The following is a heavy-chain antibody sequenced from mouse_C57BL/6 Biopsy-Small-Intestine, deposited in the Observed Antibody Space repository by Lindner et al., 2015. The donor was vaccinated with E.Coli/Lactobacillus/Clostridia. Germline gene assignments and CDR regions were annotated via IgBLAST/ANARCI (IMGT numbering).Heavy chain of an antibody. J-gene: IGHJ4*01. D-gene: IGHD2-14*01. CDR3: TLGDREGYYYAMDY. CDR1: DFNIKDDY. V-gene: IGHV14-4*01. Sequence: EVQLQESGAELVRPGASVKLSCTAPDFNIKDDYMHWVKQRPEQGLEWIGWIDPENGDTEYGSKFQGKATITADTSSNTAYLQLSSLTSEDTAVYYCTLGDREGYYYAMDYWGQGTSVTVSS. CDR2: IDPENGDT.